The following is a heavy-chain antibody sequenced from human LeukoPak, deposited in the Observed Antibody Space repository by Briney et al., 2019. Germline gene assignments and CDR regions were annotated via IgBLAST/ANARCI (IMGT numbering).Heavy chain of an antibody. D-gene: IGHD4-17*01. Sequence: GGSLRLSCAASGFTFNSYAMSWVRQAPGKGLEWVSAISGSGGSTYYADSVKGRFTISRDNSKNTLYLQMNSLRAEDTAVYYCAKADVGGNYGDYVRYFDLWGRGTLVTVSS. V-gene: IGHV3-23*01. CDR1: GFTFNSYA. J-gene: IGHJ2*01. CDR2: ISGSGGST. CDR3: AKADVGGNYGDYVRYFDL.